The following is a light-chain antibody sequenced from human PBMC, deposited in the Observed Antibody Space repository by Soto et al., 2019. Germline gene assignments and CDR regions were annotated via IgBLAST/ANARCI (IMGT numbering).Light chain of an antibody. CDR3: QQYNNWAPWT. CDR1: QRVSRN. V-gene: IGKV3-15*01. CDR2: DAS. J-gene: IGKJ1*01. Sequence: MSQSPGTRSMSTWETAHLSCRASQRVSRNLAWYQQKPGQAPRLLIYDASTRATGIPDRFSGSGSETEFTLTISSLQSEDYAFYYYQQYNNWAPWTFGQGTKVDI.